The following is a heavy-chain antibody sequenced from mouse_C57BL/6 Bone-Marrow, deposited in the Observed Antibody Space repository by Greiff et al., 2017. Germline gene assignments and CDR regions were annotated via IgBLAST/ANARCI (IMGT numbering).Heavy chain of an antibody. Sequence: QVQLQQSGAELARPGASVKLSCKASGYTFTSYGISWVKQRTGQGLEWIGEIYPRSGNTYYNEKFKGKATLTADKSSSTAYMALRSLTSEDSAVYFCARWGLLRLFDYWGQGTTLTVSS. CDR1: GYTFTSYG. J-gene: IGHJ2*01. CDR3: ARWGLLRLFDY. CDR2: IYPRSGNT. D-gene: IGHD1-1*01. V-gene: IGHV1-81*01.